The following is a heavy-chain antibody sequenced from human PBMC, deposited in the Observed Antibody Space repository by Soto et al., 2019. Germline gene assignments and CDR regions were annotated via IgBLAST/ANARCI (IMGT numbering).Heavy chain of an antibody. CDR1: GFTFSTYT. CDR3: ASPIYSNSSYYYNRMDV. J-gene: IGHJ6*02. D-gene: IGHD6-13*01. Sequence: GGSLRLSCAASGFTFSTYTMNWVRQAPGKGLEWVSSISSSSSYIYYADSVKGRFTISRDNAKNSLYLQMNSLRAEDTAVYYCASPIYSNSSYYYNRMDVWGQGTTLTVSS. V-gene: IGHV3-21*01. CDR2: ISSSSSYI.